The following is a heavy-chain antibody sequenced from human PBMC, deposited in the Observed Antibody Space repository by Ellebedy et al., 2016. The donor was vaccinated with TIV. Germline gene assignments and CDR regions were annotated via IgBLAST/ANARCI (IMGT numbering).Heavy chain of an antibody. CDR2: ISSSGNSI. Sequence: GESLKISCAASGFTFSDYYMNWIRQAPGKGLEWVSFISSSGNSIYYAHSVKGRFTISRDNSKNTLYLHMDSLRAEDTALYYCTKDSGWEHEYWGQGTLVTISS. D-gene: IGHD3-10*01. CDR3: TKDSGWEHEY. V-gene: IGHV3-11*01. J-gene: IGHJ4*02. CDR1: GFTFSDYY.